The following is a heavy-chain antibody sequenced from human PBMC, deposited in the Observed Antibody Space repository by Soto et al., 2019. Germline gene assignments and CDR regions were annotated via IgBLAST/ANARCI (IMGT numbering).Heavy chain of an antibody. CDR1: GYSFTTFW. Sequence: GESLKISCEASGYSFTTFWVGWVRQTLGKGLEWMGIIWPDDSDTRYSPSFQGQVTISADKSINTAYLQWSSLKASDTAMYYCVRHVNGYNPLDHWGQGTLVTVSS. V-gene: IGHV5-51*01. CDR3: VRHVNGYNPLDH. CDR2: IWPDDSDT. D-gene: IGHD5-12*01. J-gene: IGHJ4*02.